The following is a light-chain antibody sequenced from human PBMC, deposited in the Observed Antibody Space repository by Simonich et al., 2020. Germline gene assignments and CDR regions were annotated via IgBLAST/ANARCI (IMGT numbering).Light chain of an antibody. Sequence: QSALTQPASASGSPGQSITISCPGTSSDVGSYNLVSWYQQHPGKAPKLMIYEGSKRPSGVSNRFSGSKSGNTASLTISGLQAEDEADYYCSSYTSSSTLVFGGGTKLTVL. CDR2: EGS. V-gene: IGLV2-14*02. CDR1: SSDVGSYNL. J-gene: IGLJ3*02. CDR3: SSYTSSSTLV.